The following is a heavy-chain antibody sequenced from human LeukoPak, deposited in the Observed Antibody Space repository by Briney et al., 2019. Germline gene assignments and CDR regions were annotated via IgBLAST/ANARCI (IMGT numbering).Heavy chain of an antibody. V-gene: IGHV4-39*01. J-gene: IGHJ4*02. CDR1: GGSISSSSYY. CDR2: IYYSGST. D-gene: IGHD6-19*01. CDR3: ASLEQWLALFDY. Sequence: PSETLSLTCTVSGGSISSSSYYWGWLRQPPGTGLEWLGSIYYSGSTYYNPSLKSRVTISVDTSKNQFSLKLSYVTAADTAVYYCASLEQWLALFDYWGQGTLVTVSS.